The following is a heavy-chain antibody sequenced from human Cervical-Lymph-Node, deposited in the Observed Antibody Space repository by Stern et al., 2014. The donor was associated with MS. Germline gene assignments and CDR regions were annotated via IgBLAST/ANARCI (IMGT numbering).Heavy chain of an antibody. CDR2: ISAYNGNT. V-gene: IGHV1-18*01. J-gene: IGHJ6*02. D-gene: IGHD3-22*01. Sequence: QVQLVESGAEVKKPGASVKVSCKASGYTFTSYGISWVRQAPGQGLEWMGWISAYNGNTNYAQKLQGRVTMTTDTSTSTAYMELRSLRSDDTAVYYCAREYDSSGYYYYYYGMDVWGQGTTVTVSS. CDR3: AREYDSSGYYYYYYGMDV. CDR1: GYTFTSYG.